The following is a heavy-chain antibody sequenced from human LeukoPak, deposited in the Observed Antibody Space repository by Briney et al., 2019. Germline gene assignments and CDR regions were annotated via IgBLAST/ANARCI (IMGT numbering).Heavy chain of an antibody. D-gene: IGHD2/OR15-2a*01. CDR1: GFTFGDYA. Sequence: GRSLRLSCTASGFTFGDYAMSWARQAPGKGLEWVGFIRSKAYGGTTEYAASVKGRFTISRDDSKSIAYLQMNSLKTEDTAVYYCTRGALRISPLDFDYWGQGTLVTVSS. CDR3: TRGALRISPLDFDY. V-gene: IGHV3-49*04. CDR2: IRSKAYGGTT. J-gene: IGHJ4*02.